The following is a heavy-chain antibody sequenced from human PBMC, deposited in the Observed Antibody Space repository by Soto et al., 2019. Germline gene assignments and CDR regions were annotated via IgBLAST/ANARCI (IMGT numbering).Heavy chain of an antibody. CDR2: ISTGNGNT. J-gene: IGHJ3*02. CDR1: GYTFTYYA. D-gene: IGHD5-12*01. Sequence: ASGRVSCKASGYTFTYYAIYWVRQAPGQRLEWMGWISTGNGNTKYSQKFQGRVTINRDTSASTVYIELSSLRSDDTAVYYCARESIVSRMGASDIWGQGTVVTVSS. CDR3: ARESIVSRMGASDI. V-gene: IGHV1-3*04.